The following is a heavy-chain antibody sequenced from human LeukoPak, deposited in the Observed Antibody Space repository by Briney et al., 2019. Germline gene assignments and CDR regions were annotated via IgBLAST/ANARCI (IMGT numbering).Heavy chain of an antibody. CDR2: IYYSGST. CDR1: GGSISSGDYY. D-gene: IGHD3-16*01. Sequence: SETLSLTCTVSGGSISSGDYYWSWIRQPPGKGLEWIGYIYYSGSTYYNPSLKSRVTISVDTSKNQFSLKLSSVTAADTAVYYCARVSTFGGVLPSHYFDYWGQGTLVTVSS. V-gene: IGHV4-30-4*01. CDR3: ARVSTFGGVLPSHYFDY. J-gene: IGHJ4*02.